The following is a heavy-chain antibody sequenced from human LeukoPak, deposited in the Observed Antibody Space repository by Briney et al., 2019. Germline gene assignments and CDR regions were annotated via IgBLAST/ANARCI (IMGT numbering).Heavy chain of an antibody. D-gene: IGHD2-15*01. CDR3: ARQVVAAAFDP. J-gene: IGHJ5*02. V-gene: IGHV4-30-4*01. Sequence: SETLSLTCTVSGGSISSGDYYWSRIRQPPGKGLEWIGYIYYSGSTYYNPSLKSRVTISVDTSKNQFSLKLSSVTAADTAVYYCARQVVAAAFDPWGQGTLVTVSS. CDR1: GGSISSGDYY. CDR2: IYYSGST.